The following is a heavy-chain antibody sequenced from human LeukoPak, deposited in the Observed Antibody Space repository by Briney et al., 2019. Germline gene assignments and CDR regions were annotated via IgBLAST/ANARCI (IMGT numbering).Heavy chain of an antibody. J-gene: IGHJ6*03. V-gene: IGHV3-23*01. D-gene: IGHD6-13*01. CDR1: GFIFTAYG. CDR3: ARVFTGYSSSWYEYYYMDV. Sequence: PGGSLRLSCAASGFIFTAYGMHWVRQAPGKGLEWVSAISGSGGSTYYADSVKGRFTISRDNSKNTLYLQMNSLRAEDTAVYYCARVFTGYSSSWYEYYYMDVWGKGTTVTVSS. CDR2: ISGSGGST.